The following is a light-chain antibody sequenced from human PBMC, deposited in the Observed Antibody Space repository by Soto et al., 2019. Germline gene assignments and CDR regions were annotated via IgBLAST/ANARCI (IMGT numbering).Light chain of an antibody. V-gene: IGKV3-15*01. CDR3: QRYDSWPLI. Sequence: EIVMTQSPANLSVSPGESVSLSCRASQTISDNLAWYQQKPGLPPRLLIYHTSTRASGVPARFSGSGSGTDFSLTIRSLQSEDFAVYYCQRYDSWPLIFGGGTKVDIK. J-gene: IGKJ4*01. CDR2: HTS. CDR1: QTISDN.